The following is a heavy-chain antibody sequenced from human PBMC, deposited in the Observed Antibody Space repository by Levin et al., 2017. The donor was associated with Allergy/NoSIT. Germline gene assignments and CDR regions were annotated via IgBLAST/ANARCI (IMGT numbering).Heavy chain of an antibody. Sequence: PSETLSLSCTVSGASIRSYYWSWIRQPPGKGLEWIGYISNSEGGIAYYCPSLESRVTISLDTSKNQFSLKLNSVSAADTAVYYCARGGLTQSGWYWGFDYWGRGTLVTVSS. CDR3: ARGGLTQSGWYWGFDY. V-gene: IGHV4-59*01. CDR1: GASIRSYY. J-gene: IGHJ4*02. D-gene: IGHD6-19*01. CDR2: ISNSEGGIA.